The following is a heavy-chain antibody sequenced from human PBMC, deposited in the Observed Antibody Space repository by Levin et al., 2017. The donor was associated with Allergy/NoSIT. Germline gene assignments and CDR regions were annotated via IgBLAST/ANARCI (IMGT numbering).Heavy chain of an antibody. CDR3: AKDREYSSLPGTFDI. V-gene: IGHV3-9*01. CDR1: GFTFDDYA. D-gene: IGHD6-6*01. J-gene: IGHJ3*02. CDR2: ISWNSGSI. Sequence: TGGSLRLSCAASGFTFDDYAMHWVRQAPGKGLEWVSGISWNSGSIGYADSVKGRFTISRDNAKNSLYLQMNSLRAEDTALYYCAKDREYSSLPGTFDIWGQGTMVTVSS.